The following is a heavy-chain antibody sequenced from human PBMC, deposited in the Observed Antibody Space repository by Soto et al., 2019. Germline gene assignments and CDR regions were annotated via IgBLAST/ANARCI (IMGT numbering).Heavy chain of an antibody. V-gene: IGHV3-66*02. Sequence: GGSLRLSCAASGFTVSSNYMSWVRQAPGKGLEWVSVIYSGGSKYYADSGKGRFTISRDNSKNTLYHQMNTLRAEDTSVYYFTRKIPDLWAFDIWGQGTMVTVSS. CDR3: TRKIPDLWAFDI. CDR2: IYSGGSK. CDR1: GFTVSSNY. D-gene: IGHD2-21*01. J-gene: IGHJ3*02.